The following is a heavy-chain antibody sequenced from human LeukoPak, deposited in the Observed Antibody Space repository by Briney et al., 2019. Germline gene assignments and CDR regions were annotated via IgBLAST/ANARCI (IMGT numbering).Heavy chain of an antibody. D-gene: IGHD3-22*01. Sequence: PGGSLRLSCAASGFTFSSYAMSWVRQAPGKGLEWVSAISGSGGSTYYTDSVKGRFTISRDNSKNTLYLPMNSLRAEDTAVYYCAKGENYYDSSGYYLDWWGQGTLVTVSS. CDR2: ISGSGGST. CDR3: AKGENYYDSSGYYLDW. CDR1: GFTFSSYA. V-gene: IGHV3-23*01. J-gene: IGHJ4*02.